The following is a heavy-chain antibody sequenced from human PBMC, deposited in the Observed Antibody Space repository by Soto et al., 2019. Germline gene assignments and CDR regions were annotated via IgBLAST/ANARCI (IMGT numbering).Heavy chain of an antibody. D-gene: IGHD2-8*01. J-gene: IGHJ6*02. Sequence: GASVKVSCKASGGTFSSYAISWVRQAPGQGLEWMGGIIPIFGTANYAQKFQGRVTITADESTSTAYMELSSLRSEDTAVYYCARARNLDCSNGVRYHYYYGMDVWGQGTTVTVSS. CDR2: IIPIFGTA. CDR1: GGTFSSYA. CDR3: ARARNLDCSNGVRYHYYYGMDV. V-gene: IGHV1-69*13.